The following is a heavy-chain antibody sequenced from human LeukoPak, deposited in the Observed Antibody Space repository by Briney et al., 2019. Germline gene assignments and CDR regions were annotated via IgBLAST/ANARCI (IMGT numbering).Heavy chain of an antibody. CDR2: INSDGSGT. D-gene: IGHD5-18*01. CDR1: GFTFDDYG. CDR3: ARVGYNYGLDN. J-gene: IGHJ4*02. Sequence: GGSLRLSCAASGFTFDDYGMSWVRQAPGKGLVWVSRINSDGSGTSYADSVKGRFTISRDNARDTLYLQMNSLRAEDTAIYYCARVGYNYGLDNWGQGTLVTVSS. V-gene: IGHV3-74*01.